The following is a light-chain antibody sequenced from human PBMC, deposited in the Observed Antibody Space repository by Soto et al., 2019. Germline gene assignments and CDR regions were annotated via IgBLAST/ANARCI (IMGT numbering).Light chain of an antibody. CDR2: DAS. CDR3: QQRSNWPLS. J-gene: IGKJ3*01. CDR1: QSVSSY. Sequence: EIVLTQSPGTLSFSPGERATLSCRASQSVSSYLAWYQQKPGQAPRLLIYDASNRATGIPARFSGSGSGTDFTLTISSLEPEDFAIYYCQQRSNWPLSLGPGTKVDIK. V-gene: IGKV3-11*01.